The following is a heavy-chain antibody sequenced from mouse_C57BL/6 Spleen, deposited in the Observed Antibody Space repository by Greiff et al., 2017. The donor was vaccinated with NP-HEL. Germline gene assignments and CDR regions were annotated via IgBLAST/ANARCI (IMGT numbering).Heavy chain of an antibody. Sequence: EVQGVESGGGLVQSGRSLRLSCATSGFTFSDFYMEWVRQAPGKGLEWIAASRNKANDYTTEYSASVKGRFIVSRDTSQSILYLQMNALRAEDTAIYYCARDPGYWYFDVWGTGTTVTVSS. V-gene: IGHV7-1*01. CDR2: SRNKANDYTT. J-gene: IGHJ1*03. D-gene: IGHD4-1*01. CDR1: GFTFSDFY. CDR3: ARDPGYWYFDV.